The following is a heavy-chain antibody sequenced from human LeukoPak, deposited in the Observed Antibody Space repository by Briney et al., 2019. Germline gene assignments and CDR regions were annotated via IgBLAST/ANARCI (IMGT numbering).Heavy chain of an antibody. D-gene: IGHD4-17*01. CDR1: GYTFTSYD. CDR2: MNPNSGNT. J-gene: IGHJ4*02. Sequence: ASVKVSCKASGYTFTSYDINWVRQATGQGLEWMGWMNPNSGNTGYAQKFQGRVTMTRNTSISTAYMELSSLRSEDTAVYYCARARPDYGERGWGFDYWGQGTLVTVSS. CDR3: ARARPDYGERGWGFDY. V-gene: IGHV1-8*01.